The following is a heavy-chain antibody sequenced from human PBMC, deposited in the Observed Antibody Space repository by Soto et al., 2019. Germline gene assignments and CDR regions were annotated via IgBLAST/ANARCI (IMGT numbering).Heavy chain of an antibody. CDR3: ARDLILRYFGPFDP. J-gene: IGHJ5*02. CDR2: IIPIFGTA. Sequence: GASVKVSCKASGYTFSSYAISWVRQAPGQGLEWMGGIIPIFGTANYAQKFQGRVTITADESTSTAYMELSSLRSEDTAVYYCARDLILRYFGPFDPWGQGTLVTVSS. V-gene: IGHV1-69*13. D-gene: IGHD3-9*01. CDR1: GYTFSSYA.